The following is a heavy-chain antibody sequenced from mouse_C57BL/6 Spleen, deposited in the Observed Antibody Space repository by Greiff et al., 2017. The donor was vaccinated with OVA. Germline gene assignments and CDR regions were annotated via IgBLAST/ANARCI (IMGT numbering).Heavy chain of an antibody. D-gene: IGHD2-2*01. V-gene: IGHV1-82*01. CDR3: WRGGGGDDGFAY. CDR1: GYAFSSPW. CDR2: IYPGDGDT. J-gene: IGHJ3*01. Sequence: VQLQQSGPELVKPGASVKISCKASGYAFSSPWMNWVKQRPGKGLEWIGRIYPGDGDTNYNGKFKGKATLTADKSSSTAYMQLSSLTSEDSAVYFCWRGGGGDDGFAYWGQGTLVTVSA.